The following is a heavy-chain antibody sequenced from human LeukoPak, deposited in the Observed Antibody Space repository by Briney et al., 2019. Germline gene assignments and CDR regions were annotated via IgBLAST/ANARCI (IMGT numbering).Heavy chain of an antibody. Sequence: GGSLRLSCAASGFTFSSNYMSWVRQAPGKGLEWVSVIYSGGSTYYADSVKGRFTISRDNSKNTLYLQMNSLRAEDTAVYYCARDMVQWLALRNYYYGMDVWGQGTTVTVSS. CDR2: IYSGGST. J-gene: IGHJ6*02. V-gene: IGHV3-53*01. CDR3: ARDMVQWLALRNYYYGMDV. D-gene: IGHD5-12*01. CDR1: GFTFSSNY.